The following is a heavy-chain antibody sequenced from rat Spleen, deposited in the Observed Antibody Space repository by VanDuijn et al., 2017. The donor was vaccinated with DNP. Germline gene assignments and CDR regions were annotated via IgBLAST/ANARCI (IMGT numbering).Heavy chain of an antibody. CDR1: GLTFSDYS. CDR3: AKSGDDAYYAMDA. Sequence: EVQLVESGGGLVQPGRSLKLSCVVSGLTFSDYSMAWVRQAPKRGLEWVATIVYDGSGAYYGDSVTGRFTISRDNAKSTLYLQMNSLRSEDTATYYCAKSGDDAYYAMDAWGQGTSVTVSS. V-gene: IGHV5-7*01. CDR2: IVYDGSGA. D-gene: IGHD1-1*01. J-gene: IGHJ4*01.